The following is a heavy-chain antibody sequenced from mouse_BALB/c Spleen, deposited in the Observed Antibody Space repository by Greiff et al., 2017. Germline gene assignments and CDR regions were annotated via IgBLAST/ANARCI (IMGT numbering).Heavy chain of an antibody. CDR2: ISSGGST. CDR1: GFTFSSYA. D-gene: IGHD2-1*01. Sequence: DVKLVESGGGLVKPGGSLKLSCAASGFTFSSYAMSWVRQTPEKRLEWVASISSGGSTYYPDSVKGRFTISRDNARNILYLQMSSLRSEDTAMYYCARKGGYGNHYAMDYWGQGTSVTVSS. V-gene: IGHV5-6-5*01. CDR3: ARKGGYGNHYAMDY. J-gene: IGHJ4*01.